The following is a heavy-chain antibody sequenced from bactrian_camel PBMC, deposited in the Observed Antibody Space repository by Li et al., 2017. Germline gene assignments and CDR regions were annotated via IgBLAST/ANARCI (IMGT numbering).Heavy chain of an antibody. D-gene: IGHD5*01. V-gene: IGHV3S25*01. J-gene: IGHJ6*01. CDR2: INSGGGTT. CDR3: AADYLGWSLGY. CDR1: GSTFAAYW. Sequence: QLVESGGGLVEPGGSLRLSCTASGSTFAAYWVNWVRQAPGKGLEWVSNINSGGGTTNYVDSVKGRFTITRDDAKNTLYLQMNSLKPEDTAAYYCAADYLGWSLGYWGQGTQVTVS.